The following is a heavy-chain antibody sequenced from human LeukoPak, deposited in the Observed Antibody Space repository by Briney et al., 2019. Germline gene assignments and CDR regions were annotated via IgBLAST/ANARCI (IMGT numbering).Heavy chain of an antibody. J-gene: IGHJ3*02. V-gene: IGHV4-38-2*02. Sequence: SETLSLTCTVSGYSISSGYCWGWIRQPPGKGLEWIGSIYHSGSTYYNPSLKSRVTISVDTSKNQFSLKLSSVTAADTAVYYCARDHTVRDSSGYYRPQYAFDIWGQGTMVTVSS. CDR2: IYHSGST. CDR3: ARDHTVRDSSGYYRPQYAFDI. D-gene: IGHD3-22*01. CDR1: GYSISSGYC.